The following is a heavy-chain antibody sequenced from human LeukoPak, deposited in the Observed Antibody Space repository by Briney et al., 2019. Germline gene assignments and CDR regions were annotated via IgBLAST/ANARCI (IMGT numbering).Heavy chain of an antibody. CDR1: GFTFSSYA. D-gene: IGHD2-2*01. Sequence: PGGSLRLSCAASGFTFSSYAMSWVRQAPGKGLEWVSAISGSGGSTYYADSVKGRFTISRDNSKNTLYLQMNTLIPEDTPVFYCAKGAGVYCSSTSCYPHYYYMDVWGKGTTVTVSS. V-gene: IGHV3-23*01. J-gene: IGHJ6*03. CDR3: AKGAGVYCSSTSCYPHYYYMDV. CDR2: ISGSGGST.